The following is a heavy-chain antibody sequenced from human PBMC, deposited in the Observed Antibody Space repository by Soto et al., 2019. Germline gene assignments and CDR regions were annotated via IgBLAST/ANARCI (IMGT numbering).Heavy chain of an antibody. Sequence: EVQLVESGGGLVQRGGSQRLSCAASGFTFGFYWMHWVRQAPGKGLEWVSRINDDGSRTNYADAVKGRFTISRDKAKNTVYLQMNSLRGEDTAVYYCVTTGVVSHDAFDIWGQGTVVTVSS. J-gene: IGHJ3*02. CDR3: VTTGVVSHDAFDI. D-gene: IGHD2-15*01. V-gene: IGHV3-74*01. CDR2: INDDGSRT. CDR1: GFTFGFYW.